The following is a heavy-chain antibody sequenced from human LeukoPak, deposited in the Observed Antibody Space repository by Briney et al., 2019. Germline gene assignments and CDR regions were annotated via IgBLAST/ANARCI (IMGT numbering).Heavy chain of an antibody. Sequence: GGPLRLSCAASGFTFSNAWMNWVRQAPGKGLEWVGRIKSKTDGGTTDYAAPVKGRFTISRDDSKNTLYLQMNSLKTEDTAVYYCTTEPPRAGWKFDYWGQGTLVTVSS. CDR2: IKSKTDGGTT. J-gene: IGHJ4*02. D-gene: IGHD6-19*01. CDR1: GFTFSNAW. CDR3: TTEPPRAGWKFDY. V-gene: IGHV3-15*07.